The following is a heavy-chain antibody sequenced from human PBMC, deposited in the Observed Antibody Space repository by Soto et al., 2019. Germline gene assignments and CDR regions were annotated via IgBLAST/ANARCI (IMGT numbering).Heavy chain of an antibody. Sequence: ASVKVSCTASGYTFPSYGISWVRQAPGQGLEWMGWISAYNGNTNYAQKLQGRVTMTTDTSTSTAYMELRSLRSDDTAVDYWARDPSTFIAASPYYYYYYMDVWGKGTTVTVSS. V-gene: IGHV1-18*01. J-gene: IGHJ6*03. CDR1: GYTFPSYG. D-gene: IGHD6-6*01. CDR3: ARDPSTFIAASPYYYYYYMDV. CDR2: ISAYNGNT.